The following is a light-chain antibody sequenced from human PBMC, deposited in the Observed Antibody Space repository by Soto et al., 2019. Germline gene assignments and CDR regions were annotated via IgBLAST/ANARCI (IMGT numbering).Light chain of an antibody. J-gene: IGLJ2*01. CDR2: YVS. CDR1: SSDVGGYNY. V-gene: IGLV2-14*01. CDR3: SAYPSSSTLVV. Sequence: QSALTQPASVSGSPGQSITISCTGTSSDVGGYNYVSWYQQHPDKAPKLMIYYVSNRPSGVSNRFSGSKSGNTASLTISGLQAGDEGASSCSAYPSSSTLVVFGGGTKLTVL.